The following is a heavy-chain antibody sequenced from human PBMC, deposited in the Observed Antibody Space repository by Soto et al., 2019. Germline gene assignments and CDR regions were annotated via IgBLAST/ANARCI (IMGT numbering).Heavy chain of an antibody. CDR3: ARDDPGPIYYFDY. J-gene: IGHJ4*02. Sequence: PGGSLRLSCAASGFIFSSYAMHWVRQAPGKGLEWVAVISYDAKKIYYGEYVKGRFTISRDNSEDTLYLQMNSLRAEDTAVYFCARDDPGPIYYFDYWGQGALVTSPQ. V-gene: IGHV3-30*04. CDR2: ISYDAKKI. D-gene: IGHD3-3*02. CDR1: GFIFSSYA.